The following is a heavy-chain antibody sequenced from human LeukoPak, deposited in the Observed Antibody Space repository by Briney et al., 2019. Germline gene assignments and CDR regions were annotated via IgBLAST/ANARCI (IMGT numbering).Heavy chain of an antibody. D-gene: IGHD6-13*01. V-gene: IGHV4-61*01. CDR3: ARGGSGVAAAGNLDY. Sequence: SSETLSLTCTVSGGSVSSGSYYWSWIRQPPGKGLEWIGYIYYSGSTNYNPSLKSRVTISVDTSKNQFSLKLSSVTAADTAVYYCARGGSGVAAAGNLDYWGQGTLVTVSS. CDR2: IYYSGST. CDR1: GGSVSSGSYY. J-gene: IGHJ4*02.